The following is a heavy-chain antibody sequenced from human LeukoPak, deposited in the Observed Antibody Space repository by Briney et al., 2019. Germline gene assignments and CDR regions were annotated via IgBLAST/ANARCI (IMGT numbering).Heavy chain of an antibody. Sequence: GESLKISCKGSGYSFTSYWIGWVRQMPGKGLEWMGIIYPGDSDTRYSPSFQSQVTISADKSISTAYLQWSSLKASDTAMYYCAIEGYSGYAALDYWGQGALVTVSS. J-gene: IGHJ4*02. CDR2: IYPGDSDT. V-gene: IGHV5-51*01. CDR3: AIEGYSGYAALDY. CDR1: GYSFTSYW. D-gene: IGHD5-12*01.